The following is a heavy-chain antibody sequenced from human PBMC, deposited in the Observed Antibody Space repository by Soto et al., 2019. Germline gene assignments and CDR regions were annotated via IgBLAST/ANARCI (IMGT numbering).Heavy chain of an antibody. CDR1: GYSFATYG. J-gene: IGHJ1*01. D-gene: IGHD3-22*01. CDR3: ATEPIYYNDGSGYYPLGH. V-gene: IGHV1-18*04. CDR2: ISAHNGDT. Sequence: GASVKVSCKASGYSFATYGFSWVRQAPGQGLECVGWISAHNGDTHYSQKFQGRVTLTTDTSTNTGYMELRSLTSGDTAVYFCATEPIYYNDGSGYYPLGHWGQGTLVTVSS.